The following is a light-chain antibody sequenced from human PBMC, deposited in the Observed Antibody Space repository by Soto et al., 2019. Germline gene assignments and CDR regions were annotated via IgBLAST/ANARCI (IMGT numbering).Light chain of an antibody. CDR2: AAS. Sequence: DIQMTQSPSSLSASVGDRVTITCQASQDITNYVNWYFQKPGKPPKLLISAASNSETGVPSKFSGSGSGTHXXFTISSXXPEDIXXYXCQQYHSLPLTFGGGTKVEIK. CDR3: QQYHSLPLT. CDR1: QDITNY. V-gene: IGKV1-33*01. J-gene: IGKJ4*01.